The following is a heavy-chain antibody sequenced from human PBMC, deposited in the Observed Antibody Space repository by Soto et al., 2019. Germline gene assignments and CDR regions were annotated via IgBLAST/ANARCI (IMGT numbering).Heavy chain of an antibody. CDR3: ARTHSGSYYSVFNY. D-gene: IGHD1-26*01. CDR1: NFSIISGYY. Sequence: ASETLSLTCVVSNFSIISGYYWGLIRQAPGKGLEWIASIYRSGTTSYNPSLKSRVTISVDPSKNQFSLMLTAVTAADTAVYYCARTHSGSYYSVFNYWGRGSLVTVSS. V-gene: IGHV4-38-2*01. CDR2: IYRSGTT. J-gene: IGHJ4*02.